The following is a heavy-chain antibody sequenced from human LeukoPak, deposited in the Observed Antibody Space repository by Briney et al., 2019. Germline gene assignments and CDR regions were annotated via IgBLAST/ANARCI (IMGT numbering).Heavy chain of an antibody. Sequence: GESLKISCKGSGFSFNMYWIGWVRQMPGKGLEWMGIIYPGDSDTRYSPSFQGQVTISADKSISTAYLQWSSLMASDTAMYYCARRTISDYWGQGTQVTVSS. CDR2: IYPGDSDT. D-gene: IGHD2-8*01. CDR3: ARRTISDY. J-gene: IGHJ4*02. CDR1: GFSFNMYW. V-gene: IGHV5-51*01.